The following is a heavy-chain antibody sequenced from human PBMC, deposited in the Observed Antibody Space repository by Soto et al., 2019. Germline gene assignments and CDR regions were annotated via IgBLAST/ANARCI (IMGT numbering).Heavy chain of an antibody. CDR1: GGSISSYY. J-gene: IGHJ6*02. D-gene: IGHD5-18*01. V-gene: IGHV4-4*07. Sequence: PSETLSLTCTVSGGSISSYYWSWIRQPAGKGLEWIGRIYTSGSTNYNPSLKSRVTMSVDTSKNQFSLKLSSVTAADTAVYYCARGPGGYSYGPNYYYGMDVWGQGTTVTVSS. CDR2: IYTSGST. CDR3: ARGPGGYSYGPNYYYGMDV.